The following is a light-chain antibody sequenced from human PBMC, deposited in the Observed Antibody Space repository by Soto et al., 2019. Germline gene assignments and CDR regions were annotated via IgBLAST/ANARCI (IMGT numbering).Light chain of an antibody. Sequence: QPVLTQPRSVSGSPGQSVTISCTGTSSDVGGYNYVSWYQQHPGKAPKLMIYDVSKRPSGVPDRFSGSKSGNTASLTISGLQAEDEDDYYCCSYAGSRYVFGTGTKVTVL. CDR3: CSYAGSRYV. J-gene: IGLJ1*01. CDR2: DVS. V-gene: IGLV2-11*01. CDR1: SSDVGGYNY.